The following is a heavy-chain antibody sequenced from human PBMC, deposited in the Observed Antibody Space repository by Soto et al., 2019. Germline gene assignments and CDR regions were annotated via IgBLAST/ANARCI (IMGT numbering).Heavy chain of an antibody. Sequence: QVQLQESGPGLVKPSGTLSLTCAVSGGSISSSNWWSWVRQPPGKGLEWIGEIYHSGSTNYNPSLKSRATITVDQSKNQFSLKLSSVTAADTAVYYCARDHSSGRGTYYYYGMDVWGQGTTVTVSS. J-gene: IGHJ6*02. D-gene: IGHD6-19*01. V-gene: IGHV4-4*02. CDR2: IYHSGST. CDR1: GGSISSSNW. CDR3: ARDHSSGRGTYYYYGMDV.